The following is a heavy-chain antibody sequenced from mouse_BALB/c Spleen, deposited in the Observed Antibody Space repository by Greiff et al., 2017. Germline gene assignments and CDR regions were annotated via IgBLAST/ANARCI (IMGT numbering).Heavy chain of an antibody. CDR3: AHYYGSREGFAY. D-gene: IGHD1-1*01. CDR2: IYPGDGDT. Sequence: VQLQESGAELVRPGSSVKISCKASGYAFSSYWMNWVKQRPGQGLEWIGQIYPGDGDTNYNGKFKGKATLTADKSSSTAYMQLSSLTSEDSAVYFCAHYYGSREGFAYWGQGTLVTVSA. J-gene: IGHJ3*01. CDR1: GYAFSSYW. V-gene: IGHV1-80*01.